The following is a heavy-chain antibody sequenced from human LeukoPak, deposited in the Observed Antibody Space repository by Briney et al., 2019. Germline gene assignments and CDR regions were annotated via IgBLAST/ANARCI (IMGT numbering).Heavy chain of an antibody. Sequence: ASVKVSCKASGYTFTSYYMHWVRQAPGQGLEWMGIINPSGGSTSYAQKFQGRVTMTRDTSTSTVYMELSSLRSEDTAVYCCARGSRWYYDSSGYLYWGQGTLVTVSS. CDR2: INPSGGST. CDR1: GYTFTSYY. CDR3: ARGSRWYYDSSGYLY. J-gene: IGHJ4*02. D-gene: IGHD3-22*01. V-gene: IGHV1-46*01.